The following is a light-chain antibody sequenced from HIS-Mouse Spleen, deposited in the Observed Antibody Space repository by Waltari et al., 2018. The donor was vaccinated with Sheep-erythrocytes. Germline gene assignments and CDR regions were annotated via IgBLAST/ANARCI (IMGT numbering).Light chain of an antibody. Sequence: DIQMTQSPSSLSASVGYRVTITSRASQSISSYLNWYQQKPGKAPKLLIYAASSLQSGVPSRFSGSGSGTDFTLTISSLQPEDFATYYCQQSYSTPPTFGGGTKVEIK. J-gene: IGKJ4*01. CDR2: AAS. CDR1: QSISSY. V-gene: IGKV1-39*01. CDR3: QQSYSTPPT.